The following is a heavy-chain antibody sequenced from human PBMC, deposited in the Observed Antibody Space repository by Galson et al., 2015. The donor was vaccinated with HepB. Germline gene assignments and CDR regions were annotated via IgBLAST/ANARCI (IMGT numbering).Heavy chain of an antibody. D-gene: IGHD5-24*01. V-gene: IGHV3-53*01. CDR3: ARDMLMATIKGTFDI. Sequence: SLRLSCAASGLTVSSNYMSWVRQAPGKGLEWVSLIYSGGYTHYADSVKGRFTISKDNSKNTLYLQMTSLRAEDTAVYYCARDMLMATIKGTFDIWGQGTMVTVFS. CDR2: IYSGGYT. CDR1: GLTVSSNY. J-gene: IGHJ3*02.